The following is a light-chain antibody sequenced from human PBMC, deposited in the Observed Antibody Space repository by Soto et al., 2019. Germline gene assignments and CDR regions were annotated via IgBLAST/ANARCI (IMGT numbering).Light chain of an antibody. CDR3: SSYTSSSTLVV. CDR2: DVR. CDR1: SSDVGGYNY. V-gene: IGLV2-14*01. Sequence: QSVLTQPASVSGSPGQSITISCTGTSSDVGGYNYVSWYQQHPGKAPKLMIYDVRNRSSGVSNRFSGSKSGNTASLTISGLQAEDEADYYCSSYTSSSTLVVFGGGTKLTVL. J-gene: IGLJ2*01.